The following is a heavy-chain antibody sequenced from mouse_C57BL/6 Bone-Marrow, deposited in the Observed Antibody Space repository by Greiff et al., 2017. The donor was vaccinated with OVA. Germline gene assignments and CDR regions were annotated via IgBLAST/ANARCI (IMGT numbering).Heavy chain of an antibody. Sequence: EVMLVESGEGLVKPGGSLKLSCAASGFTFSSYAMSWVRQTPEKRLEWVAYISSGGDYIYYADTVKGRFTISRDNARNTLYLQMSSLKSEDTAMYYCTRDGDLLLPCAYWGQGTLVTVSA. CDR2: ISSGGDYI. V-gene: IGHV5-9-1*02. CDR1: GFTFSSYA. CDR3: TRDGDLLLPCAY. J-gene: IGHJ3*01. D-gene: IGHD1-1*01.